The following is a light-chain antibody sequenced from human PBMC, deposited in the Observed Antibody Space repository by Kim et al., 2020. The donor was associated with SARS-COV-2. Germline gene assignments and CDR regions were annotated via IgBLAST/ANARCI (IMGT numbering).Light chain of an antibody. CDR2: RNN. Sequence: GQRVADPCSGTSSNIGSNYVYWYQQLPGTAPKLLIYRNNQRPSGVPDRFSGSKSGTSASLAISGLRSEDEADYYCAAWDDSLSGPLFGGGTQLTVL. CDR1: SSNIGSNY. CDR3: AAWDDSLSGPL. V-gene: IGLV1-47*01. J-gene: IGLJ2*01.